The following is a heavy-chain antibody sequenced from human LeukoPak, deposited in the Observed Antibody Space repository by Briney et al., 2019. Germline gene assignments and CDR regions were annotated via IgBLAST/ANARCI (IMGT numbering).Heavy chain of an antibody. CDR2: IQRSGNT. CDR1: GGSISSYY. V-gene: IGHV4-4*07. Sequence: SETLSLTCTVSGGSISSYYWNWIRQPAGKGLEWIGRIQRSGNTIYNPSLKSRVTMSVDKSKNQFSLKLTSVIAADTAVYYCARDEGSGWYDYWGQGTLVTVSS. D-gene: IGHD6-19*01. J-gene: IGHJ4*02. CDR3: ARDEGSGWYDY.